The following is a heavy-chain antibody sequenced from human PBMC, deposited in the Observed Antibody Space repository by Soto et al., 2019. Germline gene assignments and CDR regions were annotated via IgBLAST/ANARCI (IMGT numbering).Heavy chain of an antibody. CDR3: ATVGDILTGKGGYYYYGMDV. Sequence: ASVKVSCKVSGYTRTELSMHWVRQAPGKGLEWMGGFDPEDGETIYAQKFQGRVTMTEDTSTDTAYMELSSLRSEDTAVYYCATVGDILTGKGGYYYYGMDVWGQGTTVTVS. J-gene: IGHJ6*02. CDR1: GYTRTELS. CDR2: FDPEDGET. V-gene: IGHV1-24*01. D-gene: IGHD3-9*01.